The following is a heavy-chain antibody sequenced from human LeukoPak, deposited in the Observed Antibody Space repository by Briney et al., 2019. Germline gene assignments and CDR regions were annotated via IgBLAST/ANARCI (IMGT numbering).Heavy chain of an antibody. Sequence: GGSLRLSCAASGFTFSSYNVNWVRQAPGKGLEWVSTISGTGGDTYYTDSVKGRFTISRDNSKNTLYMQMNSLRAEDMAVYYCARLYDILTGAFDYWGQGTLVTVSS. V-gene: IGHV3-23*01. J-gene: IGHJ4*02. D-gene: IGHD3-9*01. CDR2: ISGTGGDT. CDR1: GFTFSSYN. CDR3: ARLYDILTGAFDY.